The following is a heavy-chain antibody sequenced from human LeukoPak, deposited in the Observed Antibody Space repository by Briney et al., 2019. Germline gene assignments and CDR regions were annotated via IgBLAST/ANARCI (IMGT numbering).Heavy chain of an antibody. Sequence: KPSETLSLTCTVSGYSISIGYYWGWIRQPPGKGLEWIGSIYQSGSTYYNPSLMSRVTISVDTSKNQFSLKLSSVTAADTAVYYCARAQDFSDSSGPNYLDFWGQGILVTVSS. CDR3: ARAQDFSDSSGPNYLDF. D-gene: IGHD3-22*01. J-gene: IGHJ4*02. CDR1: GYSISIGYY. V-gene: IGHV4-38-2*02. CDR2: IYQSGST.